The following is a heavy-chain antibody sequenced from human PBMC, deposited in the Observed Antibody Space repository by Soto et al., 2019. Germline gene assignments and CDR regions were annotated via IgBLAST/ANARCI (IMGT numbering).Heavy chain of an antibody. Sequence: QVQLVQSGAEVKKPGASVKVSCKASGYTFTSYGISWVRQAPGQGLEWMGWISAYNGNTNYAQKLQGRVTMTTDTSTSTAYMELRSLSSDDTAVYYCARLYLRSHRSYYDIPDYWGQGTLVTVSS. V-gene: IGHV1-18*01. D-gene: IGHD3-9*01. CDR2: ISAYNGNT. J-gene: IGHJ4*02. CDR1: GYTFTSYG. CDR3: ARLYLRSHRSYYDIPDY.